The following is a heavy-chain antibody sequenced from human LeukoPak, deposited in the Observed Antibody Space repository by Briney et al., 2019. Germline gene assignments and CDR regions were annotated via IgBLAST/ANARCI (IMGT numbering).Heavy chain of an antibody. CDR3: ARHRSGSSWFAP. CDR2: IFDSGST. Sequence: KSSETLSLTCTVSGGSISSGDYYWSWIRQPPGKGLEWIGYIFDSGSTNYNPSLKSRVTISVDTSKSQFSLRLSSVTAADTAVYYCARHRSGSSWFAPWGQGTLVTVSS. CDR1: GGSISSGDYY. V-gene: IGHV4-61*08. J-gene: IGHJ5*02. D-gene: IGHD6-19*01.